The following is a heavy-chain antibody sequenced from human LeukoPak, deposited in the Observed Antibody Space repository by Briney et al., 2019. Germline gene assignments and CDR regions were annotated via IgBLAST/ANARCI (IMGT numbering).Heavy chain of an antibody. V-gene: IGHV3-48*04. CDR3: AELGITMIGGV. CDR2: ISSSSSTI. CDR1: GFTFSSYS. Sequence: GGSLRLSCAASGFTFSSYSMNWVRQAPGKGLEWVSYISSSSSTIYYADSVKGRFTISRDNAKNTLYLQMNSLRAEDTAVYYCAELGITMIGGVWGKGTTVTISS. J-gene: IGHJ6*04. D-gene: IGHD3-10*02.